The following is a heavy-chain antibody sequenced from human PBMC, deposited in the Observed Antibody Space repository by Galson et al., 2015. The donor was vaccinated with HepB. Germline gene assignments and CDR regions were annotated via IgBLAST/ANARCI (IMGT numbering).Heavy chain of an antibody. CDR2: ISWNSGSI. V-gene: IGHV3-9*01. D-gene: IGHD6-6*01. CDR3: AKDIAYSSSSGGYFDY. Sequence: SLRLSCAASGFTFDDYAMHWVRQTPGKGLEWVSGISWNSGSIGYADSVKGRFTISRDNAKNSLYLQMNSPRAEDTALYYCAKDIAYSSSSGGYFDYWGQGTLVTVSS. CDR1: GFTFDDYA. J-gene: IGHJ4*02.